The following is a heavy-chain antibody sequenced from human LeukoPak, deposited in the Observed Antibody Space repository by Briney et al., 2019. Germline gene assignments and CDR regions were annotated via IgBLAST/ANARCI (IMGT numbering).Heavy chain of an antibody. D-gene: IGHD3-22*01. V-gene: IGHV3-23*01. Sequence: GGSLRLSCAASGFTFSSYAMSWVRQAPGKGLEWVSSFIGSGGSTYYADSVKGRFTISRDNSKNTLYLQMNSLRAEDTAVYYCAKSTMIVVMGFDYWGQGTLVTVSS. CDR2: FIGSGGST. CDR1: GFTFSSYA. J-gene: IGHJ4*02. CDR3: AKSTMIVVMGFDY.